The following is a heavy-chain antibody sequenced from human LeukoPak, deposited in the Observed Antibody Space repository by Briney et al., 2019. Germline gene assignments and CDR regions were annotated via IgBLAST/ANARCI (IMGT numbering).Heavy chain of an antibody. V-gene: IGHV3-74*01. CDR1: GFTFSSYW. J-gene: IGHJ4*02. Sequence: GGSLRLSCAASGFTFSSYWMHWVRRAPGKGLVWVSRINTDGSSTIYADSVKGRFTISRDNAKNTLYLQMNSLRAEDTAVYYCTRGYVGIDYWGQGTLVTVSS. CDR3: TRGYVGIDY. D-gene: IGHD5-12*01. CDR2: INTDGSST.